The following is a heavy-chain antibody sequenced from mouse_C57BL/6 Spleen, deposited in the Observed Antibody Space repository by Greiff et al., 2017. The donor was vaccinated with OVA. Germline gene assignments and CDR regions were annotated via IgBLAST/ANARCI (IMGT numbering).Heavy chain of an antibody. CDR1: GYTFTDYY. CDR3: ARSNYYGISWGY. CDR2: INPNNGGT. Sequence: EVQLQQSGPELVKPGASVKISCKASGYTFTDYYMNWVKQSHGKSLEWIGDINPNNGGTSYNQKFKGKATLTVDKSSSTAYMELRSLTSEDSAVYYCARSNYYGISWGYWGQGTTLTVSS. D-gene: IGHD1-1*01. J-gene: IGHJ2*01. V-gene: IGHV1-26*01.